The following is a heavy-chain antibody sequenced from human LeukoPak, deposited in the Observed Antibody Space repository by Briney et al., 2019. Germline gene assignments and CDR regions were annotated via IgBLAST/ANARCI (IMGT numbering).Heavy chain of an antibody. CDR1: GGSLSGYY. CDR3: ATVSGSYFRRGKYFQH. CDR2: IYYSGST. V-gene: IGHV4-34*01. J-gene: IGHJ1*01. Sequence: SETLSLTCAVYGGSLSGYYWSWIRQPPGKGLEWIGSIYYSGSTYYNPPLKSRVTISVDTSKNQFSLKLSSVTAADTAVYYCATVSGSYFRRGKYFQHWGQGTLVTVSS. D-gene: IGHD1-26*01.